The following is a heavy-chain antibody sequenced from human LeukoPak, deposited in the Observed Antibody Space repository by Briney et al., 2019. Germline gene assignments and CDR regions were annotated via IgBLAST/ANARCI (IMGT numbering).Heavy chain of an antibody. J-gene: IGHJ4*02. D-gene: IGHD2-2*01. V-gene: IGHV4-59*06. CDR2: IHYSGST. Sequence: PPETLSLTCTVSGGSISSYYWSWIRQPPGKGLEWIGYIHYSGSTYYNPSLKSRIIISVDTSKNQFSLKLSSVTAADTAMYYCARYCSSTKCPFDYWGQGTLVTVSS. CDR1: GGSISSYY. CDR3: ARYCSSTKCPFDY.